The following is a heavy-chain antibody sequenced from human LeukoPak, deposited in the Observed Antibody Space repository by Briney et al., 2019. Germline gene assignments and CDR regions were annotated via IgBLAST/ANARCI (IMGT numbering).Heavy chain of an antibody. V-gene: IGHV3-53*01. CDR2: IYSGGST. CDR3: ARGVSSSGWYSSLDP. Sequence: PGGSLRLSCAASGITVSSNYMSWVRQAPGKGLEWVSVIYSGGSTYYADSVKGRFTISRDNSKNTLHLQMNSLRAEDTAVYYCARGVSSSGWYSSLDPWGQGTLVTVSS. D-gene: IGHD6-19*01. CDR1: GITVSSNY. J-gene: IGHJ5*02.